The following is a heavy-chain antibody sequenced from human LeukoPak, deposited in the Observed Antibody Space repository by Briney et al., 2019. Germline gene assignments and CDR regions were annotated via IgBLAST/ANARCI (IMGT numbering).Heavy chain of an antibody. V-gene: IGHV3-30*02. CDR3: AKDSSTGGSYFDY. CDR2: IRYGGSNK. Sequence: GGSLRLSCAASGFTFSTYAMHWVRQAPGKGLEWVAFIRYGGSNKYYADSVKGRFTISSDNSKNSLYLQMNSLRAEDTAVYYCAKDSSTGGSYFDYWGQGTLVTVSS. D-gene: IGHD1-26*01. CDR1: GFTFSTYA. J-gene: IGHJ4*02.